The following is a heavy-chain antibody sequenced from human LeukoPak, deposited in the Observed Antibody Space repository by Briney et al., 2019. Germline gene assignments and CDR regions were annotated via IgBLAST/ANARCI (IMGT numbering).Heavy chain of an antibody. D-gene: IGHD1-26*01. Sequence: PSETLSLTCTVSGGSISSYYWSWIRQPAGKGLEWIGYIYYSGSTNYNPSLKSRVTISVDTSKNQFSLKLSSVTAADTAVYYCARGGSYRYYFDYWGQGTLVTVSS. CDR2: IYYSGST. CDR1: GGSISSYY. J-gene: IGHJ4*02. V-gene: IGHV4-59*01. CDR3: ARGGSYRYYFDY.